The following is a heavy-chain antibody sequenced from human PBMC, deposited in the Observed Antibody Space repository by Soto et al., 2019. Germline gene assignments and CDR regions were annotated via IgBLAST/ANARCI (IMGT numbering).Heavy chain of an antibody. CDR2: IYWDDDK. Sequence: QINWKETGPTLMKPTQTLTLTCTFSGFSLSTRGVGVGWIRQPPGKALECLALIYWDDDKRYSPSLKSRLTITKSTCKNQVVLTMTHLDPVDTATYYCAHSRRLSGYEYYYYYYGMDVWGQGTTVTVSS. V-gene: IGHV2-5*02. J-gene: IGHJ6*02. CDR1: GFSLSTRGVG. CDR3: AHSRRLSGYEYYYYYYGMDV. D-gene: IGHD5-12*01.